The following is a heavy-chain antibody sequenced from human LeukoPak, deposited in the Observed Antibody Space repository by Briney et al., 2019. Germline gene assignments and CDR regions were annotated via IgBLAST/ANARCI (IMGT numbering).Heavy chain of an antibody. D-gene: IGHD6-13*01. CDR3: ARHPGITAAGTGFDI. Sequence: SETLSLTCTVSGGSISSSTYYWGWIRQPPGKGLEWIGSIYYSGRTYYNPSLKSRLTISVDTSKNQSSLKLSSVTAADTAVYYCARHPGITAAGTGFDIWGQGTMVTVSS. J-gene: IGHJ3*02. CDR2: IYYSGRT. V-gene: IGHV4-39*01. CDR1: GGSISSSTYY.